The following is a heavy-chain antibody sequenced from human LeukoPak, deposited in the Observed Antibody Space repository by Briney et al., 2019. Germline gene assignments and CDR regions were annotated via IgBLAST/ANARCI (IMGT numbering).Heavy chain of an antibody. Sequence: GGSLRLSCAASGFTVGGHSMNWVRQAPGKGLEWVSCFSISSKVYYADSVKGRFTISRDNAENSLYLQMNSLRAEDTAVYYCSRALLELNYFDYWGQGTLVTVSS. D-gene: IGHD1-7*01. V-gene: IGHV3-48*01. CDR2: FSISSKV. J-gene: IGHJ4*02. CDR3: SRALLELNYFDY. CDR1: GFTVGGHS.